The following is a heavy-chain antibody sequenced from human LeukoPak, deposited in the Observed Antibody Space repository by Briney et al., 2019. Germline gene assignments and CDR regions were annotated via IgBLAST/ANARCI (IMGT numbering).Heavy chain of an antibody. Sequence: PGGSLRLSCAASGFTFSTYAMNWVRQAPGKGLEWVSGISGGGVTTYYADSVKGRFTISRDNSKNTLYLQMNSLRADDTAIYYCARNQQLGGHSYYYYGMDVWGQGTTVTVSS. V-gene: IGHV3-23*01. J-gene: IGHJ6*02. CDR1: GFTFSTYA. CDR2: ISGGGVTT. D-gene: IGHD3-16*01. CDR3: ARNQQLGGHSYYYYGMDV.